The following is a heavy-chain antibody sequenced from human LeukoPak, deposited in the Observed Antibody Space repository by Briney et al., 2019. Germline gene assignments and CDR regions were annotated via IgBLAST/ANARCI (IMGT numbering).Heavy chain of an antibody. CDR1: GYSFTTYW. CDR2: ISPDDSET. CDR3: ARHEGSGSYYSY. Sequence: GESLKISCKGSGYSFTTYWIAWVRQMPGRGLEGMGTISPDDSETRYSRSFLGRVTIAADQSPGTAYLQWSRLEASDTAIYYCARHEGSGSYYSYWGQGTLVTVSS. D-gene: IGHD1-26*01. V-gene: IGHV5-51*01. J-gene: IGHJ4*02.